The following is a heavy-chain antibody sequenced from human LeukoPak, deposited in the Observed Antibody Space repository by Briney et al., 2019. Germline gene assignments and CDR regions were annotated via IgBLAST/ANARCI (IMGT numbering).Heavy chain of an antibody. D-gene: IGHD5-12*01. CDR2: ICYSGST. CDR1: GGSISSSSYY. V-gene: IGHV4-39*01. Sequence: SETLSLTCTVSGGSISSSSYYWGWIRQPPGKGLEWLGSICYSGSTYYNPSLKGRVTISVDTSKNQFSLKLSSVTAADTAVYYCARPDIVATLYAFDIWGQGTMVTVSS. J-gene: IGHJ3*02. CDR3: ARPDIVATLYAFDI.